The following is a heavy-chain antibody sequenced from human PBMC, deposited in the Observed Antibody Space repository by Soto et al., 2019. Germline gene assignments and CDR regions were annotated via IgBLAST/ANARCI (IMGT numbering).Heavy chain of an antibody. CDR3: ARDRGGSSSYFFADY. J-gene: IGHJ4*02. D-gene: IGHD6-6*01. Sequence: QVQLVQSGAEVKKPGSSVKVSCKASGGTFSSYTISWVRQARGQGLEWMGRIIPILGIANYAQKFQGRVTITADKSTSTAYMELSSLRSEDTAVYYCARDRGGSSSYFFADYWGQGTLVTVSS. CDR2: IIPILGIA. V-gene: IGHV1-69*08. CDR1: GGTFSSYT.